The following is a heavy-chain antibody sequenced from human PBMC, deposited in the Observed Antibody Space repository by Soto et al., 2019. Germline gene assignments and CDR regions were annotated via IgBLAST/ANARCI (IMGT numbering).Heavy chain of an antibody. CDR3: AYSPCSGGTCYLFDY. J-gene: IGHJ4*02. V-gene: IGHV2-5*02. Sequence: QITLKESGPPLLKPTQTLTLTCSVSGFSLSTSGLGVGWIRQSPGKSLEWLALIYWDDVQRYTPSLQTRLTITKDDSRDQVVLTMTNMDPVDTATYYCAYSPCSGGTCYLFDYWGQGAPVNVSS. CDR2: IYWDDVQ. D-gene: IGHD2-15*01. CDR1: GFSLSTSGLG.